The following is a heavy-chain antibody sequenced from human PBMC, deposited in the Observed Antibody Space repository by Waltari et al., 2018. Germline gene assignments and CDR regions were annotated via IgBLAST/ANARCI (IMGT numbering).Heavy chain of an antibody. J-gene: IGHJ3*02. CDR3: ARAISPFRAFDI. D-gene: IGHD3-3*02. Sequence: QVQLQESGPGLGKPSATLSLTCTVSGGSISSYYWSWIRQPPGKGLEWIGYIYYSGSTNYNPSLKSRVTRSLDTSKNQFSLKLSSVTAADTAVYYCARAISPFRAFDIWGQGTMVTVSS. CDR2: IYYSGST. CDR1: GGSISSYY. V-gene: IGHV4-59*01.